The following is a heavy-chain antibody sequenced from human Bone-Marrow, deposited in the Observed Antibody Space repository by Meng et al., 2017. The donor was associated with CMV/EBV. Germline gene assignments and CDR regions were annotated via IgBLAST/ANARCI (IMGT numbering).Heavy chain of an antibody. Sequence: ASVKVSCKASGYTFTGYYMHWVRQAPGQGLEWMGWINPNSGGTNYAQQFQGRVTLTRDTSINTGYMELTRLTSDDTAVYYCARDNNWGPDYWSQGTLVTVSS. CDR3: ARDNNWGPDY. V-gene: IGHV1-2*02. D-gene: IGHD7-27*01. J-gene: IGHJ4*02. CDR1: GYTFTGYY. CDR2: INPNSGGT.